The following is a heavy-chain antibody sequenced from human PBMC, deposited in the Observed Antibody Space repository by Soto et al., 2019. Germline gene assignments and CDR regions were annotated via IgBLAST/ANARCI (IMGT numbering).Heavy chain of an antibody. Sequence: ASVKVSCKASGFSFTGYYIHWLRQAPGQGLEWMGWINAHSGGTEYAQKFQGRVTLTRDTSIATAYLTLTSLTSDDTAVYYCAKDRYCSSTKPDKPCLHWFDPWGQGTLVTVSS. CDR1: GFSFTGYY. CDR2: INAHSGGT. V-gene: IGHV1-2*02. J-gene: IGHJ5*02. D-gene: IGHD2-2*01. CDR3: AKDRYCSSTKPDKPCLHWFDP.